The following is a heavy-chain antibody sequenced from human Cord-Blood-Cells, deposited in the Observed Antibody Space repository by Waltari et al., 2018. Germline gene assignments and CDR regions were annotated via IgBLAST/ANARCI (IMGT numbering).Heavy chain of an antibody. CDR1: GYPVTSSA. D-gene: IGHD2-15*01. CDR3: AVLVVGVVAFDI. CDR2: INTNTGNP. J-gene: IGHJ3*02. Sequence: QVQLVQSASELKKPGASVTVACTASGYPVTSSAMNWVREGAGQGLEWRGWINTNTGNPTYAQGFTGRFVFSLDTSVSTAYLQISSLKAEDTAVYYCAVLVVGVVAFDIWGQGTMVTVSS. V-gene: IGHV7-4-1*02.